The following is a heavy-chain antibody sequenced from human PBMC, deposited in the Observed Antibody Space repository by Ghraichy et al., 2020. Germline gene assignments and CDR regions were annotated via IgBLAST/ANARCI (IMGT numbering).Heavy chain of an antibody. CDR1: GYSFSSYW. CDR3: ARTAANWFDT. D-gene: IGHD2-2*01. J-gene: IGHJ5*02. V-gene: IGHV5-51*01. Sequence: GESLNISCKGSGYSFSSYWIGWVRQMPGKGLEWIGIIYPGDSDTRYSPSFQGQVTISADKSISTAYLQWSSLKASDTAIYYCARTAANWFDTWGQGTLVTVSS. CDR2: IYPGDSDT.